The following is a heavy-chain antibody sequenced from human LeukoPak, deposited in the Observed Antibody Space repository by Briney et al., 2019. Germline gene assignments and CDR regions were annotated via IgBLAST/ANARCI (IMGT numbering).Heavy chain of an antibody. V-gene: IGHV3-7*01. CDR2: IKQDGSEK. Sequence: GGSLRLSCAASGFTFSSYWMSWVRLAPGKGLEWVASIKQDGSEKFYVESVKGRFTISRDNGKKSLYLQMNSLRAEDTAVYYCARDGDFWSAQGAFDVWGQGTMVTLYS. J-gene: IGHJ3*01. CDR1: GFTFSSYW. CDR3: ARDGDFWSAQGAFDV. D-gene: IGHD3-3*01.